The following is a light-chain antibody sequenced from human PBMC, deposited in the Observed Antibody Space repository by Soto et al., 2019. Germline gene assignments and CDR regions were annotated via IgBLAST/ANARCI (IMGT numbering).Light chain of an antibody. Sequence: QSVLTQPPSLSAAPGQTVTISCSGSSSNIGNNYVSWYQQLPGTAPKLLIYENNKRPSGFPDRFSGSKSGTSATLGITGLQTGDEADYYCGTWDSSLSANVFGTGTKVTVL. CDR1: SSNIGNNY. V-gene: IGLV1-51*02. CDR3: GTWDSSLSANV. J-gene: IGLJ1*01. CDR2: ENN.